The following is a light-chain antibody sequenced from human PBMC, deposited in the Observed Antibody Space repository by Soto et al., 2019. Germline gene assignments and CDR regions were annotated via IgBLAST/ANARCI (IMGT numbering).Light chain of an antibody. Sequence: QSALTQPASVSGSPGQSITISCPGTSSDVGGYNYVSWYQPHPGKAPKLIIYDVSNRPSGVSNRFSGSKYGNMASLTISGLQDEDEAEYYCSSYTSSRSLVFGGGTKLTVL. CDR1: SSDVGGYNY. CDR2: DVS. CDR3: SSYTSSRSLV. J-gene: IGLJ2*01. V-gene: IGLV2-14*01.